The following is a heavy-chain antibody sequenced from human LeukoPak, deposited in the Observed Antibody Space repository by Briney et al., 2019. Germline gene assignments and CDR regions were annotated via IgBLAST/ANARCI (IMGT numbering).Heavy chain of an antibody. CDR2: ITTSSSYI. CDR1: GFTFSTYT. CDR3: ARHVVALGFDY. V-gene: IGHV3-21*01. J-gene: IGHJ4*02. Sequence: GSLRLSCAASGFTFSTYTMNWVRQAPGKGLEWVSSITTSSSYIYYADSVKGRFTISRDNAKNSLYLQMNSLRAEDTAVYYCARHVVALGFDYWGQGTLVTVSS. D-gene: IGHD3-22*01.